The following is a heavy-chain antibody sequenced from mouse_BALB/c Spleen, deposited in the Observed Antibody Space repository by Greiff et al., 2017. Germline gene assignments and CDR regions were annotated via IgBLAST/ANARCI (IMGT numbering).Heavy chain of an antibody. CDR1: GFTFSSYA. Sequence: DVKLVESGGGLVKPGGSLKLSCAASGFTFSSYAMSWVRQTPEKRLEWVASISSGGSTYYPDSVKGRFTISRDNARNILYLQMSSLRSEDTAMYYCARGRGLRLVYAMDYWGQGTSVTVSS. CDR2: ISSGGST. J-gene: IGHJ4*01. V-gene: IGHV5-6-5*01. D-gene: IGHD1-2*01. CDR3: ARGRGLRLVYAMDY.